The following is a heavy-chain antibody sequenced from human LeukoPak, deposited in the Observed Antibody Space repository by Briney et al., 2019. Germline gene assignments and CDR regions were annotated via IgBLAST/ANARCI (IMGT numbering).Heavy chain of an antibody. CDR3: ARPNREYSAYEPGEGAFDI. CDR1: GGSISSGDYY. Sequence: SETLSLTCTVSGGSISSGDYYWSWIRQPPGKGLEWIGYIYYSGSTYHNPSLKSRVTISVDTSKTQFSLRLSSVTAADTALYYCARPNREYSAYEPGEGAFDIWGQGTMVTVSS. V-gene: IGHV4-31*03. D-gene: IGHD5-12*01. CDR2: IYYSGST. J-gene: IGHJ3*02.